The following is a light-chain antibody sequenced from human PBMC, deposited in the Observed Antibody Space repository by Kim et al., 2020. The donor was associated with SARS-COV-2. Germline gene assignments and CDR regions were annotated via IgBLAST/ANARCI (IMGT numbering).Light chain of an antibody. J-gene: IGLJ2*01. CDR2: DGT. CDR1: SSDLGGYNY. Sequence: QSVSSSCTGSSSDLGGYNYFSWYQYHPGKVPKLMIYDGTKRPSGVSNRFSGSKSGKTASLTISGLQAEDEADYYCSSYANAATHVLFGGGTQLTVL. CDR3: SSYANAATHVL. V-gene: IGLV2-14*03.